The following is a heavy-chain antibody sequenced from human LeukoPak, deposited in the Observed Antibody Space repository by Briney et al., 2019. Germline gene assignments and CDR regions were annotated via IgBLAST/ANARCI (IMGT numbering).Heavy chain of an antibody. Sequence: GGSLRLSCAASGFTFSSYSMNWVRQALGKGLEWVSSISSSSSYIYYADSVKGRFTISRDNAKNSLYLQMNSLRAEDTAVYYCARLKYSSGWYSPYYYYGMDVWGQGTTVTVSS. J-gene: IGHJ6*02. D-gene: IGHD6-19*01. V-gene: IGHV3-21*01. CDR1: GFTFSSYS. CDR2: ISSSSSYI. CDR3: ARLKYSSGWYSPYYYYGMDV.